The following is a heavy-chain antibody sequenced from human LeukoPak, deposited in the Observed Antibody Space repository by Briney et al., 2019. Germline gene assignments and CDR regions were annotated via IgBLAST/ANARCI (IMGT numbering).Heavy chain of an antibody. D-gene: IGHD3-22*01. V-gene: IGHV3-7*01. Sequence: GGSLRLSCAASGFTFSSYWMTWVRQAPGKGLEWVANIKQDGSEKYYVDSVKGRFTISRDNAKNSLYLQMNSPRAEDTAVYYCAKGLYDSSGYVDYWGQGTLVPVSS. CDR2: IKQDGSEK. CDR1: GFTFSSYW. J-gene: IGHJ4*02. CDR3: AKGLYDSSGYVDY.